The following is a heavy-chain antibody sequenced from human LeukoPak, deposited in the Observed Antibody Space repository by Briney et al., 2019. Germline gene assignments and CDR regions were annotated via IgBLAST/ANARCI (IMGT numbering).Heavy chain of an antibody. J-gene: IGHJ4*02. CDR3: AREVRGYGEGYSSGFDY. CDR2: MNPNSGNT. D-gene: IGHD6-19*01. Sequence: GASVKVSCKASGYTFTSYGISWVRQAPGQGLEWMGWMNPNSGNTGYAQKFQGRVTMTRNTSISTAYMELSSLRSEDTAVYYCAREVRGYGEGYSSGFDYWGQGTLVTVSS. CDR1: GYTFTSYG. V-gene: IGHV1-8*02.